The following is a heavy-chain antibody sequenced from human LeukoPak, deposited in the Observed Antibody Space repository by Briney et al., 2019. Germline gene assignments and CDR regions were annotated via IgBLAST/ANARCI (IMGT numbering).Heavy chain of an antibody. Sequence: ASVTVSFKASGGTFSSYAISWVRQPPGQGLEWMGGIIPIFGTANYAQKFQGRVTITANDSTNTAYTELSSLKSENTAVKSGSRGSDIVVVPAATSFDYWGQGTLVTVSS. CDR1: GGTFSSYA. D-gene: IGHD2-2*01. CDR2: IIPIFGTA. J-gene: IGHJ4*02. V-gene: IGHV1-69*13. CDR3: SRGSDIVVVPAATSFDY.